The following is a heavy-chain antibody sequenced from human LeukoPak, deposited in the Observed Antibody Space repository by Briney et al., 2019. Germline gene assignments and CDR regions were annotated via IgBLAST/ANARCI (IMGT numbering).Heavy chain of an antibody. CDR2: INPNTGGT. J-gene: IGHJ3*02. Sequence: GASVKVSCKASGYTFTGYYIHWVRQAPGQGLDWMGRINPNTGGTNYAQKFQGRVTKTRDTSINTAYMELSRLRSDDTAVYYCVRAASGAFDIWGQGTMVTVSS. V-gene: IGHV1-2*06. D-gene: IGHD1-26*01. CDR1: GYTFTGYY. CDR3: VRAASGAFDI.